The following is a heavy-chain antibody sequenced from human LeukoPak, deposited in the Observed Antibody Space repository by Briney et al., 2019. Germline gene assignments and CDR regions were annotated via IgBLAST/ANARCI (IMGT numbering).Heavy chain of an antibody. CDR1: GFTFSYW. CDR3: ARTAGYDWGYYYYYMDV. D-gene: IGHD5-12*01. V-gene: IGHV3-7*01. CDR2: IKQDGSEK. J-gene: IGHJ6*03. Sequence: GGSLRLSCAASGFTFSYWMSCVRQAPGEGLQEVANIKQDGSEKYYVDSVKGRFTISRDNAKNSLYLQMNSLRAEDTAVYYCARTAGYDWGYYYYYMDVWGKGTTVTVSS.